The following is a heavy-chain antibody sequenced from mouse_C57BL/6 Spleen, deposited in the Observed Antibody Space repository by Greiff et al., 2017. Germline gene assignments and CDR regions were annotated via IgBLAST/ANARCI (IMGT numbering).Heavy chain of an antibody. D-gene: IGHD2-5*01. J-gene: IGHJ4*01. CDR3: AIGSNYVGYAMDY. CDR2: IWSGGST. V-gene: IGHV2-4*01. Sequence: VKLVESGPGLVQPSQSLSITCTVSGFSLTSYGVHWVRQPPGKGLEWLGVIWSGGSTDYNAAFISRLSISKDNSKSQVFFKMNSLQADDTAIYYCAIGSNYVGYAMDYWGQGTSVTVSS. CDR1: GFSLTSYG.